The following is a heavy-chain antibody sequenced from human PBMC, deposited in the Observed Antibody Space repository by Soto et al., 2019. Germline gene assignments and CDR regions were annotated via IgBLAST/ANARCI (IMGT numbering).Heavy chain of an antibody. V-gene: IGHV3-23*01. CDR3: AKRYYDILTGYLSLRREWLAPFDY. J-gene: IGHJ4*02. Sequence: GGSLRLSCAASGFTFSSYAMSWVHQAPGKGLEWVSAISGSGGSTYYADSVKGRFTISRDNSKNTLYLQMNSLRAEDTAVYYCAKRYYDILTGYLSLRREWLAPFDYWGQGTLVTVSS. CDR2: ISGSGGST. CDR1: GFTFSSYA. D-gene: IGHD3-9*01.